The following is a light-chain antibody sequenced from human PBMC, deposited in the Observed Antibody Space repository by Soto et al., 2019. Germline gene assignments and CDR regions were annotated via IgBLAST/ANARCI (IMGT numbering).Light chain of an antibody. CDR1: SSNIGNNY. V-gene: IGLV1-51*01. CDR2: DNN. CDR3: GTWDNSLSAGA. Sequence: QSVLTQPPSVSAAPGQKVTISCSGSSSNIGNNYVSWYQQLPGTAPKLLIYDNNKRPSGIPDRFSGSKSGTSATLYITGLQTGDEDDYYGGTWDNSLSAGAFGGGTKLTVL. J-gene: IGLJ2*01.